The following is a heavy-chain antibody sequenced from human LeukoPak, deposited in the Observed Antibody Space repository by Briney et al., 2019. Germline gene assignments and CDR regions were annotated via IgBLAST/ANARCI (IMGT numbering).Heavy chain of an antibody. D-gene: IGHD2-15*01. CDR1: GFNFSHYA. CDR2: ISGSGRST. CDR3: ARRAMPATRAVQNYFDP. V-gene: IGHV3-23*01. J-gene: IGHJ5*02. Sequence: QTGGSLRLSSDVSGFNFSHYAMSWVRQPPGKGLEAVSAISGSGRSTYYIESVKGRFTISRDNSKNILYLQMNSLRTDDTALYYCARRAMPATRAVQNYFDPWGQGTLVTVSS.